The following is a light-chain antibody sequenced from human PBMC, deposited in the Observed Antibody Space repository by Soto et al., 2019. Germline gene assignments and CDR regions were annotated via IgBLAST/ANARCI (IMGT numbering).Light chain of an antibody. Sequence: EILLTQSPGTLSLSPGERATLSCSASQSVSPSSLAWYQQRPGQSPRLLIYGASSRATGIPDRFSGRGSGTDFTLIISRLEPEDFAVYYCQQFAGSFGGGTKVDIK. J-gene: IGKJ4*02. CDR1: QSVSPSS. CDR3: QQFAGS. CDR2: GAS. V-gene: IGKV3-20*01.